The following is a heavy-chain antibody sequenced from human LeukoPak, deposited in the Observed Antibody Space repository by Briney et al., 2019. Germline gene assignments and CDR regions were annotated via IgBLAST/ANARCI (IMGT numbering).Heavy chain of an antibody. CDR2: INTNTGNP. V-gene: IGHV7-4-1*02. CDR1: GYTFSSYA. CDR3: ARARSGWTADAFDI. D-gene: IGHD6-19*01. Sequence: ASVKVSCKASGYTFSSYAMNWVRQAPGQGLEWMGWINTNTGNPTYAQGFTGRFVFSLDTSVSTAYLQISSLKAEDTAVYYCARARSGWTADAFDIWGQGTMVTVSS. J-gene: IGHJ3*02.